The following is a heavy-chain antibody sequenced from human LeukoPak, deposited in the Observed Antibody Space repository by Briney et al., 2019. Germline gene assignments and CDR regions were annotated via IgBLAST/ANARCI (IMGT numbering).Heavy chain of an antibody. Sequence: SETLSLTCTVSGDSISSGSYYWSWIRQPAGERLEWIGRIYSSGRTHYSPALKSRIAISVDTSKSRFSLRLSSVTAADTAVYYCARDLGGSYSSETWFDPWGQGTLVTVSS. V-gene: IGHV4-61*02. CDR3: ARDLGGSYSSETWFDP. CDR1: GDSISSGSYY. CDR2: IYSSGRT. D-gene: IGHD1-26*01. J-gene: IGHJ5*02.